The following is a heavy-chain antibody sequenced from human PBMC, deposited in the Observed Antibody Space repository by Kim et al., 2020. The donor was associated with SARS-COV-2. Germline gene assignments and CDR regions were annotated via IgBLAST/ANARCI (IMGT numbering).Heavy chain of an antibody. CDR3: AKVSLTYCGGDCYSGSDY. V-gene: IGHV3-23*01. J-gene: IGHJ4*02. CDR1: GFTFSSYA. CDR2: ISGSGGST. Sequence: GGSLRLSCAASGFTFSSYAMSWVRQAPGKGLEWVSAISGSGGSTYYADSVKGRFTISRDNSKNTLYLQMNSLRAEDTAVYYCAKVSLTYCGGDCYSGSDYWGQGTLVTVSS. D-gene: IGHD2-21*02.